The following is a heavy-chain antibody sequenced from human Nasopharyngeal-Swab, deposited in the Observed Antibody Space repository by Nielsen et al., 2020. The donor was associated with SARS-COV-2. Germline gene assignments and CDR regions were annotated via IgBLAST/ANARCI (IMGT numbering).Heavy chain of an antibody. V-gene: IGHV4-34*01. Sequence: WIRQPPGKGLEWIGEINHSGSTNYNPSLKSRVTISVDTSKNQFSLKLISVTAADTAVYFCAREGPSIAARPGWFDAWGQGTLVTVSS. J-gene: IGHJ5*02. CDR3: AREGPSIAARPGWFDA. CDR2: INHSGST. D-gene: IGHD6-6*01.